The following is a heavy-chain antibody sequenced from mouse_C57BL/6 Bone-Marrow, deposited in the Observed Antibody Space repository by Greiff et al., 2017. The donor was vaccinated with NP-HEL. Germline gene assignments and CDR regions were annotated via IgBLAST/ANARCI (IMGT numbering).Heavy chain of an antibody. CDR2: IDPSDSYT. CDR1: GYTFTSYW. CDR3: AREGDYYGSSLWYFDV. J-gene: IGHJ1*03. V-gene: IGHV1-50*01. D-gene: IGHD1-1*01. Sequence: VQLKQPGAELVKPGASVKLSCKASGYTFTSYWMKWVKQRPGQGLEWIGEIDPSDSYTNYNQKFKGKATLTVDTSSSTAYMQLSSLTSEDSAVYYCAREGDYYGSSLWYFDVWGTGTTVTVSS.